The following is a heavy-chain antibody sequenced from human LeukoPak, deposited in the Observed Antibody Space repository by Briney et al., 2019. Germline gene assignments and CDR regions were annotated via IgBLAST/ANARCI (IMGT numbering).Heavy chain of an antibody. D-gene: IGHD6-19*01. J-gene: IGHJ3*02. Sequence: GSLRLSCAASGFTFSSYWMSWVRQPPGKGLEWIGEIYHSGSTNYNPSLKSRVTISVDKSKNQFSLKLSSVTAADTAVYYCARDPSIAVAGTGAFDIWGQGTMVTVSS. CDR1: GFTFSSYW. CDR3: ARDPSIAVAGTGAFDI. V-gene: IGHV4-4*02. CDR2: IYHSGST.